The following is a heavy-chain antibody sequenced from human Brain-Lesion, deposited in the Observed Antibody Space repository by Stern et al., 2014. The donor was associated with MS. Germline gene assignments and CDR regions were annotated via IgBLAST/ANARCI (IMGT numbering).Heavy chain of an antibody. J-gene: IGHJ6*02. D-gene: IGHD2-2*01. CDR1: GGSISSGGYY. CDR3: ARGRVVPGFQYYATDV. Sequence: QVQLQESGPGLVKPSQTLSLSCTVSGGSISSGGYYWSWIRQPAGKGLEWIGRIFNSGSTRYNPSLKSRVTLSIDTSKNQFSLRLTSMTAADTAVYYCARGRVVPGFQYYATDVWGQGTTVIVSS. CDR2: IFNSGST. V-gene: IGHV4-61*02.